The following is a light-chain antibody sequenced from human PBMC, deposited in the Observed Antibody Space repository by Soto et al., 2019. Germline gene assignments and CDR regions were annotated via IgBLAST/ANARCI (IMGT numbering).Light chain of an antibody. CDR1: SSDIGGYNF. J-gene: IGLJ2*01. Sequence: QSALTQPASVSGSPGQSITISCIGTSSDIGGYNFVSWYHQHPGKAPKLLIYEVNNLPSGVSNRFSGSKSGSTASLTISGLQAEDEGDYYCSSYTTSSILAIFGGGTKLTVL. CDR3: SSYTTSSILAI. CDR2: EVN. V-gene: IGLV2-14*01.